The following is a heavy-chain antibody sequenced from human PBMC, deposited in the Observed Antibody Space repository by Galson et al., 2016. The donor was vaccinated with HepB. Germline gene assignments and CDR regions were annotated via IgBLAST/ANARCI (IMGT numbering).Heavy chain of an antibody. J-gene: IGHJ6*03. Sequence: SLRLSCAASGFTFSSYSMHWVRQAPGKGLEWVSSISSSTSYIYYADSMKGRFTISRDNSKNTLYLQMNSLRAEDTAVYYCARDPQYHYYMDVWGKGTTVTVSS. CDR2: ISSSTSYI. V-gene: IGHV3-21*01. CDR1: GFTFSSYS. CDR3: ARDPQYHYYMDV.